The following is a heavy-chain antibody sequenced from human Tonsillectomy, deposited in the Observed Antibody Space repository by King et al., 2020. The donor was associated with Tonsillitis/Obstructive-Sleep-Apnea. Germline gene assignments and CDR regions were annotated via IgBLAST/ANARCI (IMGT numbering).Heavy chain of an antibody. V-gene: IGHV1-18*01. CDR2: ISAYKGNT. CDR1: GYTFTSYD. Sequence: VQLVQSGAEVKKPGASVKVSCKASGYTFTSYDSNWVRQAPGQGLEWMGWISAYKGNTNFAQKLQGRVTMTTDTSTSTAYMELRSLRSDDTAVFYCARGGGYYESSGYYFHYWGQGTLVTVSS. D-gene: IGHD3-22*01. J-gene: IGHJ4*02. CDR3: ARGGGYYESSGYYFHY.